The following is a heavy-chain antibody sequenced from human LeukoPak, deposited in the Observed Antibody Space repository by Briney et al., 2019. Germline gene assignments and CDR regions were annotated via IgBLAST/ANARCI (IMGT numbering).Heavy chain of an antibody. CDR3: ARDSCSSTSCRKKFDN. V-gene: IGHV4-31*03. Sequence: PSETLSLTCTVSGGSISSGGYYWSWIRQHPGKGLEWIGYIYYSGSTYYNPSLKSRVTISVDTSKNQFSLKLSSVTAADTAVYYCARDSCSSTSCRKKFDNWGQGTLVTVPS. CDR1: GGSISSGGYY. CDR2: IYYSGST. D-gene: IGHD2-2*01. J-gene: IGHJ4*02.